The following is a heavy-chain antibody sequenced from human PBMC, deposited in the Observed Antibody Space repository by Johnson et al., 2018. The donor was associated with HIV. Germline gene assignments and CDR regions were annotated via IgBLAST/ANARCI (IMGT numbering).Heavy chain of an antibody. J-gene: IGHJ3*01. CDR2: ISDSGGST. CDR3: AKSALERATPLAEVDAFDV. V-gene: IGHV3-23*04. CDR1: GFNFDNYA. D-gene: IGHD5-24*01. Sequence: VQLVESGGGLVQPGRSLRLSCAASGFNFDNYAMHWVRQAPGKGLEWVSGISDSGGSTHYADSVKGRFTISRDNSKNTVYLQMNNLRVEDTALYYCAKSALERATPLAEVDAFDVWGQGTMVTVSS.